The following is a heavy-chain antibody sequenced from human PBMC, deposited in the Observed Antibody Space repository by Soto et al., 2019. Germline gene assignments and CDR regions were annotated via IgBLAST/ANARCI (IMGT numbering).Heavy chain of an antibody. J-gene: IGHJ4*02. Sequence: GSLRLSFAISGFTFRSYAMSWVRQAPGKGLEWVSGISSTGGSTYYADSVKGRFTISRDNSKNTLYLQMNSLRAEDTAVYYCARESEDLTSNFDYWGQGTLVTVSS. V-gene: IGHV3-23*01. CDR2: ISSTGGST. CDR1: GFTFRSYA. D-gene: IGHD7-27*01. CDR3: ARESEDLTSNFDY.